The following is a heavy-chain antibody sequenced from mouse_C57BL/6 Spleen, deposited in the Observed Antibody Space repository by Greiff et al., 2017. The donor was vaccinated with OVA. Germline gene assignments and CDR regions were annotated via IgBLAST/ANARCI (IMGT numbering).Heavy chain of an antibody. D-gene: IGHD2-3*01. CDR1: GYTFTSYW. CDR3: ARGVYDGYYYYFDY. V-gene: IGHV1-55*01. Sequence: QVQLQQPGAELVKPGASVTMSCKASGYTFTSYWITWVKQRPGQGLAWIGDIYPGSGSTNYNEKFKSKATLTVDTSSSTAYMQLSSLTSEDSAVYYCARGVYDGYYYYFDYWGQGTTLTVSS. CDR2: IYPGSGST. J-gene: IGHJ2*01.